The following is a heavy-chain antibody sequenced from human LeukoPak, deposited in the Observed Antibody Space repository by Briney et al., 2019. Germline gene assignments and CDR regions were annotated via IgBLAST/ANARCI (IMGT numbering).Heavy chain of an antibody. V-gene: IGHV3-64*01. D-gene: IGHD1-14*01. CDR3: AREEPAGSIDY. CDR1: GFVFNSHP. CDR2: ISGTGHNT. Sequence: GGSLRLSCAASGFVFNSHPMHWVRQAPGKGLECVSAISGTGHNTYYANSVKGRFTISRDNSRNTLYLQMGSLRAEDTALYYCAREEPAGSIDYWGQGTLVTSPQ. J-gene: IGHJ4*02.